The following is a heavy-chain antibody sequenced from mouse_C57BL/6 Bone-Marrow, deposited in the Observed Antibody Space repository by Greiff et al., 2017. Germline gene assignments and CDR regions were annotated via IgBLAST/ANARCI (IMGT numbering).Heavy chain of an antibody. CDR3: ARWGTAWFAY. J-gene: IGHJ3*01. Sequence: VQLKESGPELVKPGASVKIPCKASGYTFTAYNMDWVKQSHGKSLEWIGDINPNNGGTIYNQKFKGKATLTVDKSSSTAYMELRSLTSEDTAVYYCARWGTAWFAYWCQGTLVTVSA. CDR2: INPNNGGT. CDR1: GYTFTAYN. V-gene: IGHV1-18*01. D-gene: IGHD3-3*01.